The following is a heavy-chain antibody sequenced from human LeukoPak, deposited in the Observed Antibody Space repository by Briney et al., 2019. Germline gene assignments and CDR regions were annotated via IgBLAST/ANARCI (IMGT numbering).Heavy chain of an antibody. J-gene: IGHJ6*02. CDR1: GGPFSGYY. D-gene: IGHD4-11*01. V-gene: IGHV4-34*01. Sequence: SETLSLTCAVYGGPFSGYYWSWIRQPPGKGLEWIGEINHSGSTNYNPSLKSRVTISVDTSKNQFSLKLSSVTAADTAVYYCARGYSNYVSYYYYGMDVWGQGTTVTVSS. CDR3: ARGYSNYVSYYYYGMDV. CDR2: INHSGST.